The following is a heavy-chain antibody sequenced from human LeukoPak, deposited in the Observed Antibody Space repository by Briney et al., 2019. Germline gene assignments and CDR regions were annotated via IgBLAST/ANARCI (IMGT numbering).Heavy chain of an antibody. V-gene: IGHV3-48*03. CDR1: GFTLSTYE. J-gene: IGHJ4*02. CDR3: ARGKMAMAFDY. D-gene: IGHD5-24*01. Sequence: GGSLRLSCAASGFTLSTYEMNWVRQAQGKGMEWVSYISSSGSTIYYADSVKGRFTISRDNAKNSLYLQMNSLRAEDTAVYYCARGKMAMAFDYWGQGTLVTVSS. CDR2: ISSSGSTI.